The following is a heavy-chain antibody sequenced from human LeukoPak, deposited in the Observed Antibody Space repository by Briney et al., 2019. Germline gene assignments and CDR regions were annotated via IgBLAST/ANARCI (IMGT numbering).Heavy chain of an antibody. Sequence: PSQTLSLTCTVSGGSISSGDYYWSWIRQPPGKGLEWIGYIYYSGSTYYNPSLKSRVTISVDTSKNQFSLKLSSVTAADTAVYYCAGDLVDFWSRMGNWFDPWGQGTLVTVSS. V-gene: IGHV4-30-4*01. CDR2: IYYSGST. CDR3: AGDLVDFWSRMGNWFDP. D-gene: IGHD3-3*01. J-gene: IGHJ5*02. CDR1: GGSISSGDYY.